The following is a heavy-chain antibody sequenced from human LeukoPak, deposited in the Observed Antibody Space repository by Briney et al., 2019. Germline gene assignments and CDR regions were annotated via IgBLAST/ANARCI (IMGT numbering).Heavy chain of an antibody. CDR3: ARDRSGWSDFDY. J-gene: IGHJ4*02. V-gene: IGHV3-53*01. CDR2: IYSDGYT. Sequence: GGSLRLSCAASGFIVSSNYMSWVRQAPGKRLEWVSVIYSDGYTYYADSVKGRFTVSRDNSKSTLYLQMNNLRAEDTAVYYCARDRSGWSDFDYWGQGTLVTVSS. CDR1: GFIVSSNY. D-gene: IGHD6-19*01.